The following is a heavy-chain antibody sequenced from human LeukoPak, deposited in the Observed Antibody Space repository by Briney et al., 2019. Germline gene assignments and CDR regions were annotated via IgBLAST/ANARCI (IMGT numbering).Heavy chain of an antibody. D-gene: IGHD3-22*01. J-gene: IGHJ4*02. CDR3: ASYSSTYSKAFDY. V-gene: IGHV4-31*03. CDR2: IYYSGST. Sequence: SETLSLTCTVSGGSISSGGYYWSWIRQHPGKGLEWIGYIYYSGSTYYNPSLKSRVTISVDTSKNQFSLRLSSVTAADTAVYYCASYSSTYSKAFDYWGQGSLVTVSS. CDR1: GGSISSGGYY.